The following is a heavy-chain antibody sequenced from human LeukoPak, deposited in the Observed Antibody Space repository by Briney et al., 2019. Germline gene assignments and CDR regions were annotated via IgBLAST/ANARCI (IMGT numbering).Heavy chain of an antibody. CDR2: IKQDGNQK. D-gene: IGHD2-15*01. J-gene: IGHJ4*02. CDR1: GFTFSSYW. Sequence: GGSLRLSCAASGFTFSSYWMSWVRQAPGKGLEWVAIIKQDGNQKNYVDSVKGRFTISRDNAKNSLYLQMNSLRAEDAAVYYCVRGLVGYCSGGAWDGTCFDYWGQGTLVSVSS. V-gene: IGHV3-7*03. CDR3: VRGLVGYCSGGAWDGTCFDY.